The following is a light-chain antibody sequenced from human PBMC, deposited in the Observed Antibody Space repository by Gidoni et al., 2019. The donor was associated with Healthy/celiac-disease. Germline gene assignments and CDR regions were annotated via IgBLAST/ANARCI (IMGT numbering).Light chain of an antibody. CDR3: QQYGSSPET. CDR1: QSVSSSY. J-gene: IGKJ2*01. Sequence: EIVLTQSQGNLSLSPGERATLYCRASQSVSSSYLAWYQQKPGQPPRLLIYGASSRATGIPDRFSGSGSGTDFTLTISRLEPEDFAVYYCQQYGSSPETFGQGTKLEIK. CDR2: GAS. V-gene: IGKV3-20*01.